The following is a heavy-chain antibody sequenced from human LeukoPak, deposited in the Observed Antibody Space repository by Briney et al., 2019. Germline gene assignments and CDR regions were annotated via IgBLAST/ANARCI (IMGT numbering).Heavy chain of an antibody. V-gene: IGHV1-18*01. CDR3: ASESGYSSGNMYNWFDP. D-gene: IGHD6-19*01. CDR2: ISAYNGNT. CDR1: GYTFTSFG. Sequence: ASVKVSCKASGYTFTSFGITWVRQAPGQGLEWMGWISAYNGNTNYAQKLQGRVTMTTDTSTSTAYMELRSLRSDDTAVYYCASESGYSSGNMYNWFDPWGQGTLVTVSS. J-gene: IGHJ5*02.